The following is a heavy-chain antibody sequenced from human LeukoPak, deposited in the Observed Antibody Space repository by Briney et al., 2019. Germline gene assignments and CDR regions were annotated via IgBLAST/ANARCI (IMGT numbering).Heavy chain of an antibody. Sequence: GESLKISCKGSGYSFTSYWIGWVRQMPGNGLEWMGIIYPGDSDTRYSPSFQGQVTISADKSISTAYLQWSSLKASDTAMYYCARHPANYGGKRGGYYYYYMDVWGKGTTVTVSS. CDR2: IYPGDSDT. V-gene: IGHV5-51*01. D-gene: IGHD4-23*01. J-gene: IGHJ6*03. CDR3: ARHPANYGGKRGGYYYYYMDV. CDR1: GYSFTSYW.